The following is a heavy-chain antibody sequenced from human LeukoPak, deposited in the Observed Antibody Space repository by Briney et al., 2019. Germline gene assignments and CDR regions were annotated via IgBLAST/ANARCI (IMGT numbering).Heavy chain of an antibody. Sequence: SETLSLTCTVSGYSINSGYYWSWIRQPPGKGLEWIGYIYYSGSTNYNPSLKSRVTISVDTSKNQFSLKLSSVTAADTAVYYCARGLIVVVPAAFDAFDIWGQGTMVTVSS. D-gene: IGHD2-2*01. CDR1: GYSINSGYY. V-gene: IGHV4-61*01. CDR2: IYYSGST. J-gene: IGHJ3*02. CDR3: ARGLIVVVPAAFDAFDI.